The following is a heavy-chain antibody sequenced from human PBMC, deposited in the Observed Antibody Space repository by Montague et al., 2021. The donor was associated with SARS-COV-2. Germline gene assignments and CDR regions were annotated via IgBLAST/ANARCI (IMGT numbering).Heavy chain of an antibody. V-gene: IGHV2-70*11. CDR3: ARTYAPSAVAVDY. CDR1: GFSLNTSGMC. CDR2: IDWDDDK. D-gene: IGHD6-19*01. J-gene: IGHJ4*02. Sequence: PELVKPTQTLTLTCTFSGFSLNTSGMCASWIRQPPGKALEWLARIDWDDDKYYSTSLKTRLTISKDTSKNQVVLTMTNMDPVDTATYYCARTYAPSAVAVDYWGQGTLVTVSS.